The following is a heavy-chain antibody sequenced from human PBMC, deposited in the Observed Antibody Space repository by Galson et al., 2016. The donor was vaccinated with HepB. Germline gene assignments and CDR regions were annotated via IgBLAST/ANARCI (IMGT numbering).Heavy chain of an antibody. CDR2: ISSSSSYI. Sequence: SLRLSCAASGFTFSSYSMDWVRQAPGKELEWVSSISSSSSYIYYADSVKSRFTISRDNAKNALYLQMNSLRADDAALYFCARRKHGVLDYWGQGTLVTVSS. D-gene: IGHD4-17*01. CDR3: ARRKHGVLDY. CDR1: GFTFSSYS. V-gene: IGHV3-21*01. J-gene: IGHJ4*02.